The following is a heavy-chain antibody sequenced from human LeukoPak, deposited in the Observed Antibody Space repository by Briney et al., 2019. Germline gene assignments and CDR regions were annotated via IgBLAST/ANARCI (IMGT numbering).Heavy chain of an antibody. CDR3: AREARLSYYYMDV. CDR2: IYYSGST. V-gene: IGHV4-59*01. CDR1: GGSISSYY. Sequence: SETLSLTCTVSGGSISSYYWSWIRQPPGKGLEWIGYIYYSGSTNYNPSLKSRVTISVDTSKNQFSLKLSSVTAADTAVYYCAREARLSYYYMDVWGKGTTVTVSS. D-gene: IGHD3-16*02. J-gene: IGHJ6*03.